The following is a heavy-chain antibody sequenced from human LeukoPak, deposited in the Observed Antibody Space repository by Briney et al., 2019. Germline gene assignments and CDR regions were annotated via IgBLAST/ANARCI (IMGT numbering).Heavy chain of an antibody. V-gene: IGHV3-21*01. CDR1: GFTFSSYS. CDR2: ISSSSSYI. J-gene: IGHJ4*02. CDR3: ARAPGSYYYFDY. Sequence: GGSLRLSCAASGFTFSSYSMNWVRQAPGKGLEWVSSISSSSSYIYYADSVKGQFTISRDNAKNSLYLQMNSLRAEDTAVYYCARAPGSYYYFDYWGQGTLVTVSS. D-gene: IGHD1-26*01.